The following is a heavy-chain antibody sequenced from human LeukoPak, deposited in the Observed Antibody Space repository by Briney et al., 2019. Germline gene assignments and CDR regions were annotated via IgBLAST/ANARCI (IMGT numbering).Heavy chain of an antibody. D-gene: IGHD1-26*01. CDR2: IRFDGSNI. CDR1: GISFSAHG. J-gene: IGHJ4*02. V-gene: IGHV3-33*01. Sequence: GGSLRLSCAASGISFSAHGMHWARQAPGKGLERVAIIRFDGSNIHYADSVKGRFTISRDNSKNTLYLQMNSLRAEDTAVYYCVRDGVGATTYFGYFDHWGQGNLITVSS. CDR3: VRDGVGATTYFGYFDH.